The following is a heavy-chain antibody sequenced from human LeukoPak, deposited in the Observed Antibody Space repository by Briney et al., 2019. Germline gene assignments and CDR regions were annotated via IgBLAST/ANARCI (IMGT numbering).Heavy chain of an antibody. CDR3: ASGTQSDY. CDR2: ISSSGSTK. D-gene: IGHD1-14*01. CDR1: GFTVTSNY. Sequence: PGGSLRLSCAASGFTVTSNYMSWVRQAPGKGLEWVSDISSSGSTKYYADSVKGRFTISRDNAKNSLFLQMNSLRAEDTAIYYCASGTQSDYWGQGTLVTVSS. J-gene: IGHJ4*02. V-gene: IGHV3-11*04.